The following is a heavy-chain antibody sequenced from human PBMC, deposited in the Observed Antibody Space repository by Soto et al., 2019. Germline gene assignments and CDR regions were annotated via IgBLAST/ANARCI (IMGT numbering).Heavy chain of an antibody. Sequence: GGSLRLSCAASGFTFSSYAMSWVRQAPGKGLEWVSAISGSAGSTYYADSVKGRFTISRDNSENTLYLQMNSLRVEDTAVYYCAIKGFGGQIYFDYWGQGTLVTVSS. D-gene: IGHD3-10*01. CDR3: AIKGFGGQIYFDY. J-gene: IGHJ4*02. CDR1: GFTFSSYA. CDR2: ISGSAGST. V-gene: IGHV3-23*01.